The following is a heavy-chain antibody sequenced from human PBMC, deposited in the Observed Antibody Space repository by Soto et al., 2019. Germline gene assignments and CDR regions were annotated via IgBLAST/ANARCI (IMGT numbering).Heavy chain of an antibody. CDR2: INHSGST. Sequence: QVQLQQWGAGLLKPSENLSLTCAVYGGSFSGYYWSWIRQPPGKGLEWIGEINHSGSTNYNPSLKSRVTISVDTSKNQFSLKLSSVTAADTAVYYCRIYYYYYGMDVWGQGTTVTVSS. CDR3: RIYYYYYGMDV. CDR1: GGSFSGYY. J-gene: IGHJ6*02. V-gene: IGHV4-34*01.